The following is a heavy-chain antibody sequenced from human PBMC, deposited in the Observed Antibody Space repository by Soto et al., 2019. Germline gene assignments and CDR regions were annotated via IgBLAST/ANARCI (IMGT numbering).Heavy chain of an antibody. J-gene: IGHJ4*02. V-gene: IGHV3-7*03. CDR3: ARGMIVYARIPDY. CDR2: IKEDGSEK. CDR1: GFTFSSYW. Sequence: GGSLRLSCAASGFTFSSYWMTWVRQAPGKGLEWVANIKEDGSEKYYVDSVKGRFTISRDNATNSLYLQMNSLRAEDTAVYYCARGMIVYARIPDYWGQGTQVTVSS. D-gene: IGHD2-8*01.